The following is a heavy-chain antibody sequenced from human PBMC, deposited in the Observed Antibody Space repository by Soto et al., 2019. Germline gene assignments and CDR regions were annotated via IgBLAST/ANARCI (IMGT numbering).Heavy chain of an antibody. J-gene: IGHJ6*02. Sequence: SETLSLTCTVSGGSISSYYWSWIRQPPGKGLEWIGYIYYSGSTNYNPSLKSRVTISVDTSKNQFSLKLSSVTAADTAVYYCARGSLEGYYYGMDVWGQGTTVTVSS. CDR3: ARGSLEGYYYGMDV. D-gene: IGHD1-1*01. CDR1: GGSISSYY. CDR2: IYYSGST. V-gene: IGHV4-59*01.